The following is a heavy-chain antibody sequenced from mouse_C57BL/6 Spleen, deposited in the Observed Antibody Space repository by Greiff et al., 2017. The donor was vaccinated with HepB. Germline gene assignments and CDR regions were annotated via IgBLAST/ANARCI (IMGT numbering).Heavy chain of an antibody. V-gene: IGHV3-8*01. CDR2: ISYSGST. CDR1: GYSITSDY. CDR3: ARTPGHRSYAMDY. Sequence: EVKLQESGPGLAKPSQPLSLTCSVTGYSITSDYWNWIRKFPGNKLEYMGYISYSGSTYYNPSLKSRISITRDTSKNQYYLQLNSVTTEDTATYYCARTPGHRSYAMDYWGQGTSVTVSS. D-gene: IGHD2-14*01. J-gene: IGHJ4*01.